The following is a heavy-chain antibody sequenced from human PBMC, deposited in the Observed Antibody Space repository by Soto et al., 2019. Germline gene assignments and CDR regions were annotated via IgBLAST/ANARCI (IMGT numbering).Heavy chain of an antibody. D-gene: IGHD3-3*01. CDR3: ARSGITISGIITHGMDV. V-gene: IGHV4-31*03. CDR1: GDSISSCGYY. J-gene: IGHJ6*02. CDR2: YIYSGRT. Sequence: PSETLSLTCTVSGDSISSCGYYWNWVRQHPGKNLEWMRYYIYSGRTIYCPSLKNRVFISADKSKNQFSPRLNSVTAADTAVYYCARSGITISGIITHGMDVWGQGTTVTVSS.